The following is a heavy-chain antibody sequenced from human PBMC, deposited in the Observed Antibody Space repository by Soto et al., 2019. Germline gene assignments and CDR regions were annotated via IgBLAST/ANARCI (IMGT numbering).Heavy chain of an antibody. V-gene: IGHV4-30-4*01. CDR2: IYYSGST. CDR1: GGSISSGDYY. CDR3: AREYAARFYFDY. J-gene: IGHJ4*02. Sequence: PSETLSLTCTVSGGSISSGDYYWSWIRQPPGEGLEWIGYIYYSGSTYYNPSLKSRVTISVDTSKNQFSLKLSSVTAADTAVYYCAREYAARFYFDYWGQGTLVTVSS. D-gene: IGHD6-6*01.